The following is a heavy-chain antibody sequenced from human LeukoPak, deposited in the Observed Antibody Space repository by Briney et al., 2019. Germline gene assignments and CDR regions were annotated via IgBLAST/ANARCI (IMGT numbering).Heavy chain of an antibody. CDR3: AKDSRYSSGWYDAFDI. J-gene: IGHJ3*02. CDR2: ISYDGSNK. D-gene: IGHD6-19*01. V-gene: IGHV3-30*18. Sequence: PGGSLRLSCAASGFTFSSYGMHRVRQAPGKGLEWVAVISYDGSNKYYADSVKGRFTISRDNSKNTLYLQMNSLRAEDTAVYYCAKDSRYSSGWYDAFDIWGQGTMVTVSS. CDR1: GFTFSSYG.